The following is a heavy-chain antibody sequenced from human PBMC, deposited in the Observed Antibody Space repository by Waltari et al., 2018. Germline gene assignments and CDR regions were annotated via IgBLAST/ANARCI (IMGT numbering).Heavy chain of an antibody. CDR3: AREEYSSSSGEYYYYYYMDV. V-gene: IGHV4-59*11. Sequence: QVQLQESGPGLVKPSETLSLTCTVSGGSISSPYWSWIRQPPGTGLEWIGYIYYSGSTNYNPSLKSRVTISVDTSKNQFSLKLSSVTAADTAVYYCAREEYSSSSGEYYYYYYMDVWGKGTTVTVSS. CDR2: IYYSGST. J-gene: IGHJ6*03. D-gene: IGHD6-6*01. CDR1: GGSISSPY.